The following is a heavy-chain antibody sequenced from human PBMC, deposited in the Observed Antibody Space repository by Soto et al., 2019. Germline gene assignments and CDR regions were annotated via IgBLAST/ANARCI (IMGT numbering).Heavy chain of an antibody. D-gene: IGHD3-10*01. V-gene: IGHV3-30*18. CDR3: AKDCTGPGSCEDYFDY. CDR1: GFTFSSYG. Sequence: QVQLVESGGGVVQPGRSLRLSCAASGFTFSSYGMNWVRQAPGKGLEWVASISSVGSNVYYGDSVKGRFTISRDNSKITLYLQMNSLRAEDTAVYYCAKDCTGPGSCEDYFDYWGQGTLVTVSS. CDR2: ISSVGSNV. J-gene: IGHJ4*02.